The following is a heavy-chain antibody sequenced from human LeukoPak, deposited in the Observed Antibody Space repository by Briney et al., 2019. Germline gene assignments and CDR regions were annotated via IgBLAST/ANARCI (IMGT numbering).Heavy chain of an antibody. V-gene: IGHV1-18*01. CDR1: GYTFTIYG. Sequence: ASGTVSCKASGYTFTIYGISWVRQAPGQGLEWMGWISAYNGNTNYAQKLQGRVTMTTDTSTSTAYMELRSLRSDDTAVYYCARSDDYIGLDYWGQGTLVTVSS. CDR2: ISAYNGNT. J-gene: IGHJ4*02. D-gene: IGHD4-11*01. CDR3: ARSDDYIGLDY.